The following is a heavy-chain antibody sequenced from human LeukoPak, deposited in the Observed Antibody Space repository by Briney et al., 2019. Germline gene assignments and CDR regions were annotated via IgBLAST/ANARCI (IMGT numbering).Heavy chain of an antibody. Sequence: SVKVSCKASGGTFSSYAISWVRQAPGQGLEWMGRIIPIFGTANYAQKFQGRVTITTDESTSTAYMELSSLRSEDTAVYYCARDTAVAGTHYYYMDVWGKGTTVTVSS. J-gene: IGHJ6*03. CDR2: IIPIFGTA. D-gene: IGHD6-13*01. V-gene: IGHV1-69*05. CDR1: GGTFSSYA. CDR3: ARDTAVAGTHYYYMDV.